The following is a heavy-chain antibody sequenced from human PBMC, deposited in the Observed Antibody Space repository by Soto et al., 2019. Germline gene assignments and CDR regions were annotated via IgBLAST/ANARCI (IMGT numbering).Heavy chain of an antibody. CDR1: GLTFSTSS. J-gene: IGHJ4*02. CDR3: ATRTACTNGVCPFDD. CDR2: ISTSSTFK. Sequence: GESLKISCAASGLTFSTSSMNWVRQAPGKGPEWVSSISTSSTFKYYADSVKGRFTISRDNAENSLYLQMNSLTAEDAAVYYCATRTACTNGVCPFDDWGQGTVVTVSS. V-gene: IGHV3-21*06. D-gene: IGHD2-8*01.